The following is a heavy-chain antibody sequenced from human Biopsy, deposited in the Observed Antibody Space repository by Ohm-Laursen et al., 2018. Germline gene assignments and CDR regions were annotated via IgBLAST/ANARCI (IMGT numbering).Heavy chain of an antibody. CDR2: INCKTGAT. CDR1: SYTFTDYN. Sequence: GASVKVSCKASSYTFTDYNIHWMRQAPGQGLEWLGYINCKTGATNYAQKFQGTVTMTRDTSISTAYLALGSLRSADTAIYYCARDLLNGHKHFDYWGQGSLITVSS. CDR3: ARDLLNGHKHFDY. V-gene: IGHV1-2*02. D-gene: IGHD2-8*01. J-gene: IGHJ4*02.